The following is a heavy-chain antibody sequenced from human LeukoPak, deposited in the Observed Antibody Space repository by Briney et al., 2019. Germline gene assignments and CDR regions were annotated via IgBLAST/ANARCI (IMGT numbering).Heavy chain of an antibody. CDR1: GYTFTSYD. CDR3: ARSRTGSYYDILTGYPDYYYYYGMDV. J-gene: IGHJ6*02. Sequence: ASVKVSCKASGYTFTSYDINWVRQATGQGLEWMGWMNPNSGNTGYAQKFQGRVTMTRNTSISTAYMELSSLRSEDTAVYYCARSRTGSYYDILTGYPDYYYYYGMDVWGQGTTVTVPS. CDR2: MNPNSGNT. D-gene: IGHD3-9*01. V-gene: IGHV1-8*01.